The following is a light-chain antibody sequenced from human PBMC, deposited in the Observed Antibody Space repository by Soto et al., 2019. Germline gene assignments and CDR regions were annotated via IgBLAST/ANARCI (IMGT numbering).Light chain of an antibody. CDR2: GNI. CDR3: QAYDSSLSGYV. CDR1: SSNIGAGYD. V-gene: IGLV1-40*01. J-gene: IGLJ1*01. Sequence: QSVLTQPPSVSGAPGQRVTISCTGSSSNIGAGYDVHWYQQLPGTAPKVLIYGNINRPSGVPDRFSVSKSGTSASLAITGLQAEDEADYYCQAYDSSLSGYVFGTGTKVTVL.